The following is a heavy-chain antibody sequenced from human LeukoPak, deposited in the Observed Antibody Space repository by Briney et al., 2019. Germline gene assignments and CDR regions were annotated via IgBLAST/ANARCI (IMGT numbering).Heavy chain of an antibody. D-gene: IGHD6-13*01. CDR3: ARNGYSSSWYLGYYYYGMDV. J-gene: IGHJ6*02. V-gene: IGHV4-59*01. CDR1: GGSISSYY. Sequence: SETLSLTCTVSGGSISSYYWSWIRQPPGKGLEWIGYIYYSGSTNYNPSLKSRVTISVDTSKNQFSLKLSSVTAADMAVYYCARNGYSSSWYLGYYYYGMDVWGQGTTVTVSS. CDR2: IYYSGST.